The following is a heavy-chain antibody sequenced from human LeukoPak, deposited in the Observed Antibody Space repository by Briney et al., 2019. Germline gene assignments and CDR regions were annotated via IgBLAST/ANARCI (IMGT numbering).Heavy chain of an antibody. V-gene: IGHV1-69*05. CDR2: IIPIFDTA. CDR3: ARAVQVTTGGLFDY. Sequence: GASVKVSCKASGGTFNNYAISWVRQAPGQGGEWMGGIIPIFDTANNAQKFQGRVTITTDKYTSTAYMELSSLRSEDTAVYYCARAVQVTTGGLFDYWGQGTLVTVSS. CDR1: GGTFNNYA. D-gene: IGHD4-17*01. J-gene: IGHJ4*02.